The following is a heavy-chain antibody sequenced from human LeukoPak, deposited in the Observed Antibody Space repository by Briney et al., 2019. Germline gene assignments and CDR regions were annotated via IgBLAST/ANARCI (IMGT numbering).Heavy chain of an antibody. V-gene: IGHV4-39*07. Sequence: HPSETLSLTCTVSDGSISNSSYYWGWIRQPPGKGLEWIGSIYYGSVFYSVSTYYNPSLKSRVTMSGDTSKNQFSLKLSSVTAADTAAYYCARLGYCSGGSCYYYYYMDVWGKGTTVTVSS. CDR3: ARLGYCSGGSCYYYYYMDV. J-gene: IGHJ6*03. D-gene: IGHD2-15*01. CDR1: DGSISNSSYY. CDR2: IYYGSVFYSVST.